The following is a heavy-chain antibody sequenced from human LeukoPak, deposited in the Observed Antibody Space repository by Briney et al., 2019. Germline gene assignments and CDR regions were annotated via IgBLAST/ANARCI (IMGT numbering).Heavy chain of an antibody. CDR3: ARRVPYDSGNYYNPLGY. D-gene: IGHD3-10*01. CDR1: GYTFTSYG. CDR2: ISAYNGNS. Sequence: ASVKVSCKASGYTFTSYGISWVRQAPGQGLEWMGWISAYNGNSNYAQKFQGRVTMTRDTSTSTVYMELSSLRSEDTAVYYCARRVPYDSGNYYNPLGYWGQGTLVTVSS. J-gene: IGHJ4*02. V-gene: IGHV1-18*01.